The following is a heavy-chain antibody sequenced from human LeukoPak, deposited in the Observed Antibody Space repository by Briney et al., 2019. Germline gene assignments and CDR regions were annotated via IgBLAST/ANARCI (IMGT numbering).Heavy chain of an antibody. CDR2: IYYSGST. CDR3: AVSYGDYVVY. D-gene: IGHD4-17*01. V-gene: IGHV4-39*01. Sequence: SETLSLTCTVSGGSISSSSYYWGWIRQPPGKGLEWIGSIYYSGSTYYNPSLKSRVTISVDTSKNQFSLKLSSVTAADTAVYYCAVSYGDYVVYWGQGTLVTVSS. J-gene: IGHJ4*02. CDR1: GGSISSSSYY.